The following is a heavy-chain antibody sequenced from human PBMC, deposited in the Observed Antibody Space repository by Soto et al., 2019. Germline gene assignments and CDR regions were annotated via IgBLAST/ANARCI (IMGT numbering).Heavy chain of an antibody. CDR2: ISSNGGST. V-gene: IGHV3-64*01. D-gene: IGHD4-17*01. CDR3: ARDGLRQYAFDI. Sequence: GGSLRLSCAAAGFTFSSYAMHWVRQAPGKGLEYVSAISSNGGSTYYANSVKGRFTISRDNSKNTLYLQMGSLRAEDMAVYYCARDGLRQYAFDIWGQGTMVTVSS. CDR1: GFTFSSYA. J-gene: IGHJ3*02.